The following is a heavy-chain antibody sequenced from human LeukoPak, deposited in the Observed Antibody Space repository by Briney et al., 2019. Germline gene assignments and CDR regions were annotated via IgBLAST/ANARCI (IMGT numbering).Heavy chain of an antibody. CDR1: GFTFSSYA. J-gene: IGHJ3*02. V-gene: IGHV3-23*01. CDR2: ISASGGST. D-gene: IGHD2-2*01. Sequence: QPGGSLRLSCAASGFTFSSYAMTWVRQAPGKGLEWVSGISASGGSTYYAASVKGRFTVSRDKSRNTLSLQMDSLGAEDTAVYYCAIDQRTSSIKGAFDIWGQGTMVTVSS. CDR3: AIDQRTSSIKGAFDI.